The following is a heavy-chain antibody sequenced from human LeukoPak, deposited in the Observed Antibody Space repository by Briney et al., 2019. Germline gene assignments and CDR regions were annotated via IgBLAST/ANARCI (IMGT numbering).Heavy chain of an antibody. CDR3: ARDLAAEVDY. V-gene: IGHV3-7*01. CDR1: VFPFSNQL. J-gene: IGHJ4*02. CDR2: IKQDGSEK. Sequence: GGSLRLSCATPVFPFSNQLMSTVRQAPGKVLEWVANIKQDGSEKYYVDSVKGRFTISRDNAKNSLYLQMNSLRAEDTAVYYCARDLAAEVDYWGQGTLVTVSS. D-gene: IGHD6-13*01.